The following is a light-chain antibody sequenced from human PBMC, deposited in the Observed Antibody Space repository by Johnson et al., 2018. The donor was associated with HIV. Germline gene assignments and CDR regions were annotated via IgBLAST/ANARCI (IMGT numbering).Light chain of an antibody. CDR2: ENN. V-gene: IGLV1-51*02. CDR3: GTWDSSLSAAYV. Sequence: QSVLTQPPSVSAAPGQKVTISCSGSSSNIGKNYVSWYQQVPGTAPKLLIYENNKRPSGIPDRFSGSKSGTSATLGITGLQTGDAADYYCGTWDSSLSAAYVFGTGTKVTVL. J-gene: IGLJ1*01. CDR1: SSNIGKNY.